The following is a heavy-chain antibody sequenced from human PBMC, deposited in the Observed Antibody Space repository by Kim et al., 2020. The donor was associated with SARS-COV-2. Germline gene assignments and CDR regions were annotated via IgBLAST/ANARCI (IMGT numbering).Heavy chain of an antibody. V-gene: IGHV4-59*01. J-gene: IGHJ5*02. CDR3: AGDIGDSSGYGGFDP. D-gene: IGHD6-19*01. CDR2: IYHSGST. Sequence: ELIVYIYHSGSTNYHPHLKSRVTISVDQSKNQFSLKLSSVTAADTAVYYCAGDIGDSSGYGGFDPWGQGTLVTVSS.